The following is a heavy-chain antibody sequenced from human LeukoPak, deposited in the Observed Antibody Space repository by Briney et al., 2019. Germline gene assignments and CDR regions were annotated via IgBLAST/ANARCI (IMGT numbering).Heavy chain of an antibody. CDR1: GFTFSSYA. J-gene: IGHJ5*02. CDR2: ISGSGGST. V-gene: IGHV3-23*01. Sequence: PGGSLRLSCAASGFTFSSYAMSWVRQAPGKGLEWVSAISGSGGSTYYADSVKGRFTISRDNSKNTLYLQMNSLRAEDTAVYYCAKDGSYSSGWYAGWFDPWGQGTLVTVSS. D-gene: IGHD6-19*01. CDR3: AKDGSYSSGWYAGWFDP.